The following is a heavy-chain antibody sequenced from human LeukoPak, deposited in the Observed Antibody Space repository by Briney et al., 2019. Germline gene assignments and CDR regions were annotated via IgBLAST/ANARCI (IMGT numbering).Heavy chain of an antibody. V-gene: IGHV4-61*02. Sequence: SQTLSLTCTVSGGSISSGNYYWSWIRQTAGEGLEWIGRIYTSGSTNYNPSLKSRVTISVDTSKNQFSLKLSSVTAADTAVYYCARVIQRNGVLDAFDIWGQGTMVTVSS. J-gene: IGHJ3*02. CDR3: ARVIQRNGVLDAFDI. CDR1: GGSISSGNYY. CDR2: IYTSGST. D-gene: IGHD5-18*01.